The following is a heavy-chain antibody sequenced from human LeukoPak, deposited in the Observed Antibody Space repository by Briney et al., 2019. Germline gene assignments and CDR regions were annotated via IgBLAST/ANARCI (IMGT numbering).Heavy chain of an antibody. V-gene: IGHV1-46*01. J-gene: IGHJ4*02. D-gene: IGHD3-10*01. CDR2: INPRGGST. CDR3: ARDYHGSGSLTTFDY. CDR1: GYTFTNFY. Sequence: ASVQVSCKASGYTFTNFYMHWVRQAPGQGLEWMGIINPRGGSTTSAQKFQGRITLTRDTSTSTFYMELSSLKSQDTAVYYCARDYHGSGSLTTFDYWGQGTLVTISS.